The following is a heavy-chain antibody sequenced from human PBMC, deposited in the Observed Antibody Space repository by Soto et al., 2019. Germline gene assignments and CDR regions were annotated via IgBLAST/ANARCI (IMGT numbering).Heavy chain of an antibody. D-gene: IGHD1-26*01. J-gene: IGHJ3*02. V-gene: IGHV5-51*01. Sequence: GESLKISCKGSGYSFTSYWSGWVRPMPGKGLEWMGIIYPGDSDTRYSPSFQGQVTISADKSISTAYLQWSSLKASDTAMYYCARQRELSRDAFDIWGQGTMVTVS. CDR1: GYSFTSYW. CDR2: IYPGDSDT. CDR3: ARQRELSRDAFDI.